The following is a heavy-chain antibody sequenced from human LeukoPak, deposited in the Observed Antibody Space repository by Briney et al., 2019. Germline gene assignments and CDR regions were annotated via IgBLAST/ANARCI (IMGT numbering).Heavy chain of an antibody. V-gene: IGHV4-39*01. CDR3: ARIAAAGTMRYFQH. CDR1: GGSISSSSYY. CDR2: IYYSGST. D-gene: IGHD6-13*01. Sequence: SETLSLTCTVSGGSISSSSYYWGWIRQPPGKGLKWIGSIYYSGSTYYNPSLKSRVTISVDTSKNQFSLKLSSVTAADTAVYYCARIAAAGTMRYFQHWGQGTLVTVSS. J-gene: IGHJ1*01.